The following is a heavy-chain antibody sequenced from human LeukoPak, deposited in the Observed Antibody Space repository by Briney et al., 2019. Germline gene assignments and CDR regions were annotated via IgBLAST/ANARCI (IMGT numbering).Heavy chain of an antibody. CDR1: GFTFSTYP. Sequence: GGPLRLSCSASGFTFSTYPMHWVRQAPGKGLEYVSTIFANGDITSYAASVKGRFTTSRDNSKNTLYLQMSSLRPEDTAVYYCVKSPSDGLDVWGQGATVTVSS. CDR2: IFANGDIT. CDR3: VKSPSDGLDV. J-gene: IGHJ6*02. V-gene: IGHV3-64D*09.